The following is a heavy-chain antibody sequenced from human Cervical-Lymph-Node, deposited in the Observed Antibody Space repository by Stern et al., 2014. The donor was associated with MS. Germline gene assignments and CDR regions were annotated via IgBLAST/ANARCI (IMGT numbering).Heavy chain of an antibody. CDR2: ILPILVTA. Sequence: QVQLVQSGAEVKKPGSSVKVSCKASGGTFSSYAISWVRQAPGQGLERMGGILPILVTANYAQKFQGRVTITADESTSTAYRELSSLRSEDTAVYYWASLLGAFDIWGQGTMVTVSS. J-gene: IGHJ3*02. CDR1: GGTFSSYA. D-gene: IGHD2-15*01. CDR3: ASLLGAFDI. V-gene: IGHV1-69*01.